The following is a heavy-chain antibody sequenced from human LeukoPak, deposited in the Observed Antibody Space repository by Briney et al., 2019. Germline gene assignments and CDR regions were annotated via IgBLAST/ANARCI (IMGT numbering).Heavy chain of an antibody. D-gene: IGHD2-15*01. V-gene: IGHV4-34*01. J-gene: IGHJ6*03. CDR2: INHSGST. CDR3: ARGGGYCSGGSCYYYYYYYYYMDV. CDR1: GGSFNGYY. Sequence: PSETLSLTCAVYGGSFNGYYWSWIRQPPGKGLEWIGEINHSGSTNYNPSLKSRVTISVDTSKNQFSLKLSSVTAADTAVYYCARGGGYCSGGSCYYYYYYYYYMDVWGKGTTVTVSS.